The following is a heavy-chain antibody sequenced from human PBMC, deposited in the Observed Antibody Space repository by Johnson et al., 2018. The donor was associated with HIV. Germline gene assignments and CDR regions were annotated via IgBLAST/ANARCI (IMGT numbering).Heavy chain of an antibody. CDR1: GFIFGDYA. Sequence: VQVVESGGGVVQPGRSLRLSCTTSGFIFGDYAMTWFRQAPTKGLEWVSFIRSKAYGETTEYAASVKGRFTISRDDSKSIAFLQMDSLKTEDTAMYYCTGGRDLRAFDIWGQGTLVTVSS. D-gene: IGHD2-21*02. J-gene: IGHJ3*02. CDR2: IRSKAYGETT. CDR3: TGGRDLRAFDI. V-gene: IGHV3-49*03.